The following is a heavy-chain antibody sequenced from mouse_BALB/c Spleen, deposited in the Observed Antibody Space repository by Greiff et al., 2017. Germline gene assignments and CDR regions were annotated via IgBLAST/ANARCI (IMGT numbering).Heavy chain of an antibody. J-gene: IGHJ4*01. Sequence: EVQVVESGGGLVQPGGSRKLSCAASGFTFSSFGMHWVRQAPEKGLEWVAYISSGSSTIYYADTVKGRFTISRDNPKNTLFLQMTSLRSEDTAMYYCARSRYGNYAYAMDYWGQGTSVTVSS. D-gene: IGHD2-10*02. V-gene: IGHV5-17*02. CDR1: GFTFSSFG. CDR2: ISSGSSTI. CDR3: ARSRYGNYAYAMDY.